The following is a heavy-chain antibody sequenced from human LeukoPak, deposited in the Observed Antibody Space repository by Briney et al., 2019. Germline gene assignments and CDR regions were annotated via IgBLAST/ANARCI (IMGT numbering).Heavy chain of an antibody. J-gene: IGHJ4*02. CDR3: ARAPLEGFDY. CDR1: GYTLTELS. V-gene: IGHV1-24*01. CDR2: FDPEDGET. Sequence: ASVKVSCKVSGYTLTELSMRWVRQAPGKGLEWMGGFDPEDGETIYAQKFQGRVTMTRDTSISTAYMELSRLRSDDTAVYYCARAPLEGFDYWGQGTLVTVSS.